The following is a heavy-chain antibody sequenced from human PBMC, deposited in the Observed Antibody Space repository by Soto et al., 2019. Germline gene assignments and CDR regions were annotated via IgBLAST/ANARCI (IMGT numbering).Heavy chain of an antibody. J-gene: IGHJ4*02. CDR3: ASPTLAYCGGDCYLDY. CDR2: INPNSGGT. Sequence: ASVKVSCKASGYTFTGYYMHWVRQAPGQGLEWMGWINPNSGGTNYAQKFQGRVTMTRDTSISSAYMELSRLRSDDTAVYYCASPTLAYCGGDCYLDYWGQGTLVTVSS. V-gene: IGHV1-2*02. CDR1: GYTFTGYY. D-gene: IGHD2-21*02.